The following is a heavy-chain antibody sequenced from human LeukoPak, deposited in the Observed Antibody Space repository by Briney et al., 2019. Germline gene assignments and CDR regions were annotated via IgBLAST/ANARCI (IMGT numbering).Heavy chain of an antibody. CDR2: ISGSGGST. V-gene: IGHV3-23*01. CDR1: GFTFSSYA. J-gene: IGHJ4*02. D-gene: IGHD1-7*01. CDR3: ANPINHRRTLSFDY. Sequence: PGGSLRLSCAASGFTFSSYAMSWVRQAPGKGLEWVSAISGSGGSTYYADSVKGRFTISRDNSKNTLYLQMNSLRAEDTAVYYCANPINHRRTLSFDYWGQGTLVTVSS.